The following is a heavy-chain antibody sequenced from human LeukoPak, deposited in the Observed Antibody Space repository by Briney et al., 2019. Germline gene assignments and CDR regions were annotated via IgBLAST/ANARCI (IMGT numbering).Heavy chain of an antibody. D-gene: IGHD3-3*01. J-gene: IGHJ4*02. CDR1: GFTFSSYA. CDR2: ISGSGGST. V-gene: IGHV3-23*01. CDR3: AKVATIFGVVIIASGYYFDY. Sequence: GGSLRLPCAASGFTFSSYAMSWVRQAPGKGLEWVSAISGSGGSTYYADSVKGRFTISRDNSKNTLYLQMNSLRAEDTAVYYCAKVATIFGVVIIASGYYFDYWGQGTLVTVSS.